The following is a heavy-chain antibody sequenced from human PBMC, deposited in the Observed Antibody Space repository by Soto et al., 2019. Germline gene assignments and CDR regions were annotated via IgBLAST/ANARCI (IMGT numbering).Heavy chain of an antibody. CDR1: GLTFIHAW. CDR3: TTAEVAAPEFYY. D-gene: IGHD1-26*01. Sequence: EVELVESGGCSVKPGESLRLSCAASGLTFIHAWMNWVRQAPGKGLEWVGHIKSHSDGGTIDYAAPVKGRFTISRDDSKNTLFLQMDGLKTDDTAVYFCTTAEVAAPEFYYWGQGTLVAVS. CDR2: IKSHSDGGTI. V-gene: IGHV3-15*01. J-gene: IGHJ4*02.